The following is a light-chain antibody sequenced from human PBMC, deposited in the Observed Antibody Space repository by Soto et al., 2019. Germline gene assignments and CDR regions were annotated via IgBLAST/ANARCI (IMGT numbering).Light chain of an antibody. CDR1: STDVGAYNY. J-gene: IGLJ3*02. CDR3: GSHAGNSNLV. V-gene: IGLV2-8*01. CDR2: EVT. Sequence: QSVLTQPPSASGSPGQSVTISCTGTSTDVGAYNYVSWYQQHPGKAPKLMIYEVTKRPSGVPDRFSGSKSGNTASLTVSGLQTKDEADYYCGSHAGNSNLVFGGGTKLTVL.